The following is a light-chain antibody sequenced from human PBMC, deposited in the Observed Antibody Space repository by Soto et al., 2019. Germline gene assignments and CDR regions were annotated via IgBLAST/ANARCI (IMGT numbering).Light chain of an antibody. V-gene: IGKV3-15*01. Sequence: EIVMTQSPATLSVSPGARATLSCRASQSVSSNLAWYQQKPGQAPRLLIYGASTRATGLPAMFSGSGSGTEFTLTISSLQSEDFALYYCQQYNNWPLTFGGGTKVEIK. CDR1: QSVSSN. CDR2: GAS. J-gene: IGKJ4*01. CDR3: QQYNNWPLT.